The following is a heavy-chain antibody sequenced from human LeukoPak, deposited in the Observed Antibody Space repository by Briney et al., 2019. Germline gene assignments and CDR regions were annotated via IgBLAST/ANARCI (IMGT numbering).Heavy chain of an antibody. V-gene: IGHV1-18*01. Sequence: ASVKVSCKASGYTFTSYGISWVRQAPGQGLEWMGWISGNSGNTNYAQIFQGRVTMTTDTSTSTAYMELRSLRSDDTAVYYCARTNVYYYDSSDYYPYFDYWGQGTLVTVSS. D-gene: IGHD3-22*01. CDR1: GYTFTSYG. CDR3: ARTNVYYYDSSDYYPYFDY. CDR2: ISGNSGNT. J-gene: IGHJ4*02.